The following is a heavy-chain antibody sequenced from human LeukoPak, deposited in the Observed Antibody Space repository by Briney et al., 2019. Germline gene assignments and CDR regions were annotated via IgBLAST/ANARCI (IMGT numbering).Heavy chain of an antibody. J-gene: IGHJ4*02. D-gene: IGHD1-26*01. CDR1: EFTFSSYV. V-gene: IGHV3-23*01. CDR2: IGGGGSYS. Sequence: GGSLRLSCVASEFTFSSYVMTWVRQAPGRGLEWVSSIGGGGSYSYYAASVKGRFTISRDNSKSTLYLQMNSLRAEDTAVYYCAKVRVGSSKPGALDYWGQGTLVTVSS. CDR3: AKVRVGSSKPGALDY.